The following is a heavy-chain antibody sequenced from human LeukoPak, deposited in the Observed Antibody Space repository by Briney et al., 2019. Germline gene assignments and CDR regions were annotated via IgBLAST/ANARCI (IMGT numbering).Heavy chain of an antibody. J-gene: IGHJ4*02. CDR1: GFTFSIYS. D-gene: IGHD2-2*02. CDR2: ISSSSSYI. V-gene: IGHV3-21*01. Sequence: GGSLRLSCAASGFTFSIYSMNWVRQAPGKGLEWVSSISSSSSYIYYADSVKGRFTISRDNAKNSLYLQMNSLRAEETAVYYCARDKDCSTTSCYTPNDYWGQGTLVTVSS. CDR3: ARDKDCSTTSCYTPNDY.